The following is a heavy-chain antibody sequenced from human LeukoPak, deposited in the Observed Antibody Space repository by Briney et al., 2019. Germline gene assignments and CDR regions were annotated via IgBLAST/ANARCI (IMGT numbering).Heavy chain of an antibody. Sequence: GGSLRLSCAASGFTFDYYAMHWVRQAPGKGLEWVSLISGDGGSTYYADSVKGRFTISRDNSKNSLYLQINSLRTEDTALYHCAKDRGWYDYWGQGTLVTVSS. CDR2: ISGDGGST. V-gene: IGHV3-43*02. J-gene: IGHJ4*02. CDR3: AKDRGWYDY. D-gene: IGHD6-19*01. CDR1: GFTFDYYA.